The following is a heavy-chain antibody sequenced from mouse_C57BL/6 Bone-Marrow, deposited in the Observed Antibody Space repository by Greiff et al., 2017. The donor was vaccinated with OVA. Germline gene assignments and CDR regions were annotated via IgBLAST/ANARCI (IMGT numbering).Heavy chain of an antibody. CDR2: ISSGGSYT. J-gene: IGHJ3*01. D-gene: IGHD1-1*01. Sequence: EVQLMESGGDLVKPGGSLKLSCAASGFTFSSYGMCWVRQTPDKRLEWVATISSGGSYTYYPDSVKGRFTISRDNAKNTLYLQMSSLQSEDTAMYYCSRPDYYGSSYWFAYWGQGTLVTVSA. CDR1: GFTFSSYG. CDR3: SRPDYYGSSYWFAY. V-gene: IGHV5-6*01.